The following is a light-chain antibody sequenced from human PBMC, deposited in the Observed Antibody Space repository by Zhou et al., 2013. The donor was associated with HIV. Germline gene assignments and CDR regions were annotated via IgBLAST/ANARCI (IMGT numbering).Light chain of an antibody. CDR1: QSISSY. CDR3: QQYNSYAS. V-gene: IGKV1-5*03. J-gene: IGKJ2*03. Sequence: DIQMTQSPSSLSASVGDRVTITCRASQSISSYLNWYQQKPGKAPKLLIYKASTLQSGVPSRFSGSGSGTEFTLTISSLQPDDFATYYCQQYNSYASFGQGTNLEIK. CDR2: KAS.